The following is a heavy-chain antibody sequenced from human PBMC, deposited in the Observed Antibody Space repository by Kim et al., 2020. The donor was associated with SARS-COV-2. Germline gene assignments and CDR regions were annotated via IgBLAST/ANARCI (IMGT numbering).Heavy chain of an antibody. CDR2: IYYSGRT. J-gene: IGHJ3*02. D-gene: IGHD6-13*01. V-gene: IGHV4-39*01. Sequence: SETLSLTCTVSGGSISSSSYYWGWIRQPPGKGLEWIGSIYYSGRTYYNPSLKSRVTISVDTSKNQFSLKLSSVTAADTAVYYCARPGVAAAGTAFDIWGQGTMVTVSS. CDR3: ARPGVAAAGTAFDI. CDR1: GGSISSSSYY.